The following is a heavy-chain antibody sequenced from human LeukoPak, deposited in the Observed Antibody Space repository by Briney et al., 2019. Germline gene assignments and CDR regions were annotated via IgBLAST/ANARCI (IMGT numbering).Heavy chain of an antibody. CDR2: ISYDGSNK. CDR3: AKDRLRYCSGGSCYYFDY. V-gene: IGHV3-30*18. J-gene: IGHJ4*02. Sequence: GGSRRLSCAASGFTFSSYGMHWVRQAPGKGLEWVAVISYDGSNKYYADSVKGRFTISRDNSKNTLYLQMNSLRAEDTAVYYRAKDRLRYCSGGSCYYFDYWGQGTLVTVSS. CDR1: GFTFSSYG. D-gene: IGHD2-15*01.